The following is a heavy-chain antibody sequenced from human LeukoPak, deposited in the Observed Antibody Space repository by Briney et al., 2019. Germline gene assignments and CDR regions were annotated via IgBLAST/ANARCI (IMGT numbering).Heavy chain of an antibody. V-gene: IGHV1-2*02. D-gene: IGHD3-22*01. CDR1: GYTFTGYY. CDR3: AREKAYYYDSSGYSLDY. CDR2: INPNSGGT. Sequence: ASVKVSCKASGYTFTGYYMRWVRQAPGQGLEWMGWINPNSGGTNYAQKFQGRVTMTRDTSISTAYMELSRLRSDDTAVYYCAREKAYYYDSSGYSLDYWGQGTLVTVSS. J-gene: IGHJ4*02.